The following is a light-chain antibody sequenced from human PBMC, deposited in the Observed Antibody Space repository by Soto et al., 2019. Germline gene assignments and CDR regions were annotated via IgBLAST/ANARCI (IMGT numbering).Light chain of an antibody. V-gene: IGKV1-39*01. Sequence: DIQMTQSPSSLSASVGDRVTITCRASQSISSSLNWYQQKPGKAPKLLIYAASSLQSGVPSRFSGSGSGTDFTLTISSLQREDFATYYCQQSFTTPLTFGGGTKVDIK. CDR2: AAS. J-gene: IGKJ4*01. CDR1: QSISSS. CDR3: QQSFTTPLT.